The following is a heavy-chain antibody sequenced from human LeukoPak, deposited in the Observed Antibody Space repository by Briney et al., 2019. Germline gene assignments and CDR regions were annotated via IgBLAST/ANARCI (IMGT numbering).Heavy chain of an antibody. Sequence: GGSLRLSCAASGFTVSFYAMSWVRQAPGKGLEWVSTLSGSGGSTYYADSVKGRFTISRDNSKNTLYLQMNSLRADDTAVYYCAKDRDSSGSPADWLDPWGQGTLVTVSS. D-gene: IGHD6-19*01. J-gene: IGHJ5*02. CDR1: GFTVSFYA. V-gene: IGHV3-23*01. CDR2: LSGSGGST. CDR3: AKDRDSSGSPADWLDP.